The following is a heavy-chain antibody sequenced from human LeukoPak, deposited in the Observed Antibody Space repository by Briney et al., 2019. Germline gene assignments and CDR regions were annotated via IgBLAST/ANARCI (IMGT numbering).Heavy chain of an antibody. Sequence: PGGSLRLSCAASGFILSNHWMTWVRQAPGKGLEWVASINPDGNKKYSADSVKGRFTISRDNAENSLYLQMNSLRVEDTAFYYCARDLAYSRLDYWGQGMLVTVSS. J-gene: IGHJ4*02. CDR3: ARDLAYSRLDY. V-gene: IGHV3-7*01. D-gene: IGHD5-18*01. CDR2: INPDGNKK. CDR1: GFILSNHW.